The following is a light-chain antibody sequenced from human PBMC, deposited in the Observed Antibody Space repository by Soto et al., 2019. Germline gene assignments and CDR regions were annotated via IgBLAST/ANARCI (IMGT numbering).Light chain of an antibody. V-gene: IGKV3-11*01. CDR3: QQRGNWPWLT. CDR1: QTVNNY. Sequence: EIVLKQSPGTLSLSPGERATLSCMASQTVNNYLAWYQQKPGQAPRLVIYDASNRATGIPARFSGSGSGTDFTLTISSIEPEDSAVYYCQQRGNWPWLTFGGGTRVEIK. J-gene: IGKJ4*01. CDR2: DAS.